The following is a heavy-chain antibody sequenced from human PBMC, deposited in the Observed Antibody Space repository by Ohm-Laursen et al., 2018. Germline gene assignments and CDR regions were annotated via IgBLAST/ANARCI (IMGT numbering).Heavy chain of an antibody. V-gene: IGHV3-7*01. J-gene: IGHJ4*02. Sequence: SLRLSCAASGFTFSSYSMTWVRQAPGKGLEWVACINSDGSEKYYVDSVRGRFTISRDSAKHSLYLQMNSLRAEDTAVYFCAKGWRQLWFGTNPDWGQGTLVTVSP. CDR3: AKGWRQLWFGTNPD. CDR2: INSDGSEK. CDR1: GFTFSSYS. D-gene: IGHD3-10*01.